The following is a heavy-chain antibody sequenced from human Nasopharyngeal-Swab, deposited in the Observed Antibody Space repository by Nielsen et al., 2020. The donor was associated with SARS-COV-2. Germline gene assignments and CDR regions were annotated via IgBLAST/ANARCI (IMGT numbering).Heavy chain of an antibody. CDR3: ARGSTAGDY. V-gene: IGHV3-33*08. Sequence: GGSLRLSCAASGFTFSDDYMSWIRQAPGNGLEWVAVVWHDGNNKYHAESVKGRFTISRDNSKNTMYLQMNSLTVDDSAMYYCARGSTAGDYWGQGTLVTVSS. CDR1: GFTFSDDY. J-gene: IGHJ4*02. D-gene: IGHD2-8*02. CDR2: VWHDGNNK.